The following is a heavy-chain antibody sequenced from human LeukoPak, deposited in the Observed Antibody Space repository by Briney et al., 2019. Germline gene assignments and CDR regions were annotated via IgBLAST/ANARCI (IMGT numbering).Heavy chain of an antibody. J-gene: IGHJ4*02. V-gene: IGHV1-46*01. CDR2: INPSGGST. Sequence: GASVKVSCKASGYTFTSYYMHWVRQAPGQGLEWMGIINPSGGSTSYAQKFQGRVAMTRDTSTSTVYMELSSLRSEDTAVYYCARGPSRPNDYGDYVPYYFDYWGQGTLVTVSS. D-gene: IGHD4-17*01. CDR1: GYTFTSYY. CDR3: ARGPSRPNDYGDYVPYYFDY.